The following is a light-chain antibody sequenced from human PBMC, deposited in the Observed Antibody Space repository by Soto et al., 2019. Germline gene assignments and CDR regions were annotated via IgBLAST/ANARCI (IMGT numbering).Light chain of an antibody. Sequence: EIVLAQSPATLSLSPGERATLSCRASQSVIIYLSWYQQKPGQAPRLLIYDASNRATGIPARFSGSGSGTDFTLTISSLEPEDFAVYYCQQRSNWPPKITFGQGTRLEI. CDR1: QSVIIY. CDR3: QQRSNWPPKIT. J-gene: IGKJ5*01. V-gene: IGKV3-11*01. CDR2: DAS.